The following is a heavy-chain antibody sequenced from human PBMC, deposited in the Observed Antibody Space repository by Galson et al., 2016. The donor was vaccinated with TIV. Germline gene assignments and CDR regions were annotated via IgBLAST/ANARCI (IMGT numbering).Heavy chain of an antibody. V-gene: IGHV3-23*01. CDR3: AKRPIITIFGAGSNYCDS. Sequence: SLRLSCAASGFSFSNYAMSWVRQAPGRGLEWVSGIGGSGGSPNYGDSVKGRFTISRDNSKNILYLQMNSLRAEDTAVYYCAKRPIITIFGAGSNYCDSWGQGTLVTVS. CDR1: GFSFSNYA. D-gene: IGHD3-3*01. CDR2: IGGSGGSP. J-gene: IGHJ4*02.